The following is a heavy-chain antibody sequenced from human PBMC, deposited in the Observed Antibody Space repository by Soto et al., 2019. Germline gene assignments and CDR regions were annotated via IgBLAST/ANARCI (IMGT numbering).Heavy chain of an antibody. Sequence: PSETLSLTCTVSGGSISSYYWSWIRQPPGKGLEWIGYIYYSGSTNYNPSLKSRVTISVDTSKNQLSLKLSSVTAADTAVYYCTRVVPATHNDNWGRGTLVTVSS. V-gene: IGHV4-59*08. CDR3: TRVVPATHNDN. CDR2: IYYSGST. CDR1: GGSISSYY. J-gene: IGHJ4*02. D-gene: IGHD2-15*01.